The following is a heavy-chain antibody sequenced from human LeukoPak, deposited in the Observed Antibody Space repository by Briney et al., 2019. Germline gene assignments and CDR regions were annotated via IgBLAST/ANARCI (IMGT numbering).Heavy chain of an antibody. CDR3: ARHGVWYSSGWYTGFDP. J-gene: IGHJ5*02. D-gene: IGHD6-19*01. CDR1: GGSFSGYY. Sequence: PSETLSLTCAVYGGSFSGYYWSWIRQPPGKGLEWIGEMNHSGSTNYNPSLKSRVTISVDTSKNQFSLKLSSVTAADTAVYYCARHGVWYSSGWYTGFDPWGQGTLVTVSS. CDR2: MNHSGST. V-gene: IGHV4-34*01.